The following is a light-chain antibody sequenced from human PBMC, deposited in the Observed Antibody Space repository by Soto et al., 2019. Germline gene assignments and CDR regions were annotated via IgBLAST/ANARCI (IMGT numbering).Light chain of an antibody. V-gene: IGLV2-11*01. CDR3: CSYAGSSWV. Sequence: QSVLTQPRSVSGSPGQSVTISCTGTSSDGGGYNYVSWYQQHPGKAPKLMIYDVSKRPSGVPDRFSGSKSGNTASLTISGLKAEDEADYYCCSYAGSSWVFGGGTKLTVL. J-gene: IGLJ3*02. CDR2: DVS. CDR1: SSDGGGYNY.